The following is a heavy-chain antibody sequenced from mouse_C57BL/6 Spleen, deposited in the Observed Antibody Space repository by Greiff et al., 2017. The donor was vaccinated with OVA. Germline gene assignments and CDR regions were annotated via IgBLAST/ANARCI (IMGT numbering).Heavy chain of an antibody. CDR2: IYPSDSET. CDR1: GYTFTSYW. J-gene: IGHJ1*03. V-gene: IGHV1-61*01. CDR3: ARGEYPLWYFDV. Sequence: VQLQQPGAELVRPGSSVKLSCKASGYTFTSYWMDWVKQRPGQGLEWIGNIYPSDSETHYNQKFKDKATLTVDKSSSTAYMQLSSLTSEDSAVYYCARGEYPLWYFDVWGTGTTVTVSS. D-gene: IGHD5-2*01.